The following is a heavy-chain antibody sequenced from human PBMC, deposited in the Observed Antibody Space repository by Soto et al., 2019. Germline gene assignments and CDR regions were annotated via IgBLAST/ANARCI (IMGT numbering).Heavy chain of an antibody. Sequence: ASVKVSCKASGYTFTSYGISWVRQAPGQGLEWMGWISAYNGNANYAQKLQGRVTMTTDTSTSTAYMELRSLRSNDTAVYYCARVEWIQLWFVGNWFDPWGQGTLVTVSS. CDR2: ISAYNGNA. J-gene: IGHJ5*02. CDR1: GYTFTSYG. V-gene: IGHV1-18*01. D-gene: IGHD5-18*01. CDR3: ARVEWIQLWFVGNWFDP.